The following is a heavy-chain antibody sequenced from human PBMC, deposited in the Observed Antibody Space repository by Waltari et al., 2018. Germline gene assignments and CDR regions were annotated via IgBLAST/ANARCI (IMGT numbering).Heavy chain of an antibody. CDR3: AREGITIFGVEA. V-gene: IGHV4-61*02. CDR2: IYTSGST. D-gene: IGHD3-3*01. J-gene: IGHJ5*02. Sequence: ESGPGLVKPSQTLSLTCTVSGGSISSGSYYWSWIRQPAGKGLEWIGRIYTSGSTNYNPSLKSRVTISVDTSKNQFSLKLSSVTAADTAVYYCAREGITIFGVEAWGQGTLVTVSS. CDR1: GGSISSGSYY.